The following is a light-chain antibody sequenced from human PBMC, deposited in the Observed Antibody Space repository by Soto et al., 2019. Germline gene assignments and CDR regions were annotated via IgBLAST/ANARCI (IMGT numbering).Light chain of an antibody. Sequence: QSVLTQPPSASGTPGQRVTLSCSGSSSNIGSRTVNWYQQLPGSAPKLLVYNDNKRPSRVPDRVSGSKSGTSASLAISGPQFEDEADYYCAAWDDSLHVIFGGGTQVTVL. CDR1: SSNIGSRT. CDR3: AAWDDSLHVI. CDR2: NDN. V-gene: IGLV1-44*01. J-gene: IGLJ7*01.